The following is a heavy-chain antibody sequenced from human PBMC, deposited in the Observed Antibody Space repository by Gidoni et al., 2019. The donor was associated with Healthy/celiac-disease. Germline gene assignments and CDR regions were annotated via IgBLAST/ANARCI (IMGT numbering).Heavy chain of an antibody. D-gene: IGHD6-19*01. CDR3: AKDQWLVRGFRGFDWFDP. V-gene: IGHV3-23*01. J-gene: IGHJ5*02. CDR1: GFTFGSYA. Sequence: EVQLLESGGGLVQPGGSLRLACAASGFTFGSYAMSWVRQAPGKGLEWVSAISGSGGSRYYADSVKSRFTITRDNSKNTLYLQMNSLRAEDTAVYYCAKDQWLVRGFRGFDWFDPWGQGTLVTVSS. CDR2: ISGSGGSR.